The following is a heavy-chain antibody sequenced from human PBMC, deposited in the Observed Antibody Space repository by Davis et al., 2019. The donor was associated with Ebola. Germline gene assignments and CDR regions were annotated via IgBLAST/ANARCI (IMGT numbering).Heavy chain of an antibody. Sequence: GESLKISCAASGFIFRNYVMSWVRQAPGKGLEWVSTLGTSADTYYADSVKGRFTISRDNSRNTLYLQMNGLSVEDTAIYYCAKDTSNIWFDVWGQGTMVTVSS. V-gene: IGHV3-23*01. CDR3: AKDTSNIWFDV. CDR2: LGTSADT. D-gene: IGHD1-26*01. J-gene: IGHJ3*01. CDR1: GFIFRNYV.